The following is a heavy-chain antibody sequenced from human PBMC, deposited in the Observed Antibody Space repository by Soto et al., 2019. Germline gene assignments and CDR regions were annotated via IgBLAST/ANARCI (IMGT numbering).Heavy chain of an antibody. V-gene: IGHV3-9*01. CDR3: AKGSRLHLGEFPD. CDR2: ISWDSYSK. J-gene: IGHJ4*02. D-gene: IGHD3-16*01. Sequence: EVQLVESGGDLVQPGRSLRLSCAASGFTFDDYAMNWVRQTPGKGLEWVSGISWDSYSKGYADSVKGRFTISRDNSKNSLYLLMNSLRTEDTALYYCAKGSRLHLGEFPDWGQGTLVTVSS. CDR1: GFTFDDYA.